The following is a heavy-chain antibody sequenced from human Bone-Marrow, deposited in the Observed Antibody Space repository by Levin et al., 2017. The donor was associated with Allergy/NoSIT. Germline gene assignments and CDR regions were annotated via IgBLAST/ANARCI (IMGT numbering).Heavy chain of an antibody. CDR1: GFTFSDSW. Sequence: GGSLRLSCAASGFTFSDSWMHWVRQAPGKGLVWVSRVSADGSATVYADSVKGRFTISRDNAKSTLYLQMNSLRAEDTAVYYCATWRVPRDAFDFWGQETMVTVSS. D-gene: IGHD2-2*01. V-gene: IGHV3-74*01. CDR2: VSADGSAT. J-gene: IGHJ3*01. CDR3: ATWRVPRDAFDF.